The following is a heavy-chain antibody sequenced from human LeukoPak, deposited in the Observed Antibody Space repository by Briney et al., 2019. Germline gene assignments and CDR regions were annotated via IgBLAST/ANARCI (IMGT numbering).Heavy chain of an antibody. J-gene: IGHJ2*01. Sequence: SETLSLTCTVSGGSISSGGYYWIWIRQHPGKGLEWIGYIYYSGSTYYNPSLKSRVTISVDTSKNQFSLKLSSVTAADTAVYYCARGWLAYCGGDCYWDWYFDLWGRGTLVTVSS. CDR2: IYYSGST. CDR3: ARGWLAYCGGDCYWDWYFDL. CDR1: GGSISSGGYY. V-gene: IGHV4-31*03. D-gene: IGHD2-21*02.